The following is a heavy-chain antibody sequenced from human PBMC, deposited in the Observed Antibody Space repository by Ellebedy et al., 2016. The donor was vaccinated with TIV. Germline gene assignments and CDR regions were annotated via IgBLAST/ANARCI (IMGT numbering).Heavy chain of an antibody. J-gene: IGHJ4*02. CDR3: ARIDTVTIYYFDY. Sequence: AASVKVSCKASGYTFTGYYMHWVRQAPGQGLEWMGWINPNSGDTNYAQKLQGRVTMTTDTSTSTAYMELRSLRSDDTAVYYCARIDTVTIYYFDYWGQGTLVTVSS. CDR2: INPNSGDT. D-gene: IGHD4-17*01. CDR1: GYTFTGYY. V-gene: IGHV1-2*02.